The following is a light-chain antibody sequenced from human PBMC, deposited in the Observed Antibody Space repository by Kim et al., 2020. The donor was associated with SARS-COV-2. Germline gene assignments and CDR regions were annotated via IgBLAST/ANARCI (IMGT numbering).Light chain of an antibody. V-gene: IGLV3-19*01. Sequence: VAVRQTVRITCQGDSLRSYYATWYQQKTGQAPILVIYGKNTRPSGIPDRFSGSSSGNTDSLTITGTQAGDEADYYCNSRDSNDNVVFGGGTQLTVL. CDR2: GKN. J-gene: IGLJ2*01. CDR3: NSRDSNDNVV. CDR1: SLRSYY.